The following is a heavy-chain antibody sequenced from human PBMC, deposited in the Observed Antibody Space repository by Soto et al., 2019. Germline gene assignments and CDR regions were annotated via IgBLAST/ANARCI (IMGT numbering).Heavy chain of an antibody. CDR1: GGSFSSYT. CDR2: IIPILGIA. Sequence: SVKVSSNAPGGSFSSYTISSLHHAPEQGLEWMGRIIPILGIANYAQKFQGRVTITADKSTSTAYMELSSLRSEDTAVYYCARDIVVVAATGYYYYYYMEVWGKGTTVTVS. J-gene: IGHJ6*03. V-gene: IGHV1-69*04. CDR3: ARDIVVVAATGYYYYYYMEV. D-gene: IGHD2-15*01.